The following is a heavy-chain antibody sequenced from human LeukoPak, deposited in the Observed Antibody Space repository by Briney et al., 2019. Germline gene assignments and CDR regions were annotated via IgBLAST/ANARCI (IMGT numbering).Heavy chain of an antibody. CDR3: ARGGPYSASDY. V-gene: IGHV3-74*01. CDR1: GFTFSSYW. J-gene: IGHJ4*02. Sequence: GGSLRLSCAASGFTFSSYWMHWVRQAPGKGLVWVSRISSDGSSTSYADSVKGRFTISRDNAKNTPHLQMNSLRAEDTAVYYCARGGPYSASDYWGQGTLVTVSS. CDR2: ISSDGSST. D-gene: IGHD1-26*01.